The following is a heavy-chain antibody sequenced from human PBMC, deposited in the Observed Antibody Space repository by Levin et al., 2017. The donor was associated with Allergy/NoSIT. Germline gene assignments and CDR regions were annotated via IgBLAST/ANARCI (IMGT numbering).Heavy chain of an antibody. Sequence: SCKVSGGSISSGSYYWRWLRQPAAKGLEWIGRIYSSGSANYNPSLKSRVTISVDTSKNQFSLKLSSVTAADTAVYYCARAEVGSEHWGQGTLVTVSS. V-gene: IGHV4-61*02. D-gene: IGHD3-10*01. CDR1: GGSISSGSYY. CDR3: ARAEVGSEH. J-gene: IGHJ4*02. CDR2: IYSSGSA.